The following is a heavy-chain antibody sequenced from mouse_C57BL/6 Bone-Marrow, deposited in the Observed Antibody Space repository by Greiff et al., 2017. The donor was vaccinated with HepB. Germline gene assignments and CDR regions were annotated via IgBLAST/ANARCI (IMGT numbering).Heavy chain of an antibody. J-gene: IGHJ3*01. CDR3: ANEYYCSSPAWFAY. Sequence: ESGPGLVKPSQSLSLTCSVTGYSFTGGYYRYWIRQLPGNTLEWMVYISNAGSNNYNPSLKNRISITRDTTKNQFFLKLNSVTTEDTATYYCANEYYCSSPAWFAYWGQGTLVTVSA. CDR2: ISNAGSN. V-gene: IGHV3-6*01. CDR1: GYSFTGGYY. D-gene: IGHD1-1*01.